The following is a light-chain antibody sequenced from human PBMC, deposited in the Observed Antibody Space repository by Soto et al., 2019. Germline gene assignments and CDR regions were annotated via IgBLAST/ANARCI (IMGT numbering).Light chain of an antibody. J-gene: IGKJ4*01. CDR1: QSADTY. CDR3: QQRNSWPLT. V-gene: IGKV3-11*01. CDR2: DAS. Sequence: EIVLTQSPATLSLSPGERATLSCRASQSADTYLAWYQQKPGQAPRLLIYDASNSATGIPARFSGSGSGTDFTLTISSLEPEDFAVYYCQQRNSWPLTFGGGTKVEFK.